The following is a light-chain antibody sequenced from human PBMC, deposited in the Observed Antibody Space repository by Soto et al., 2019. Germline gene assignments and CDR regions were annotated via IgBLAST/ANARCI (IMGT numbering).Light chain of an antibody. CDR2: DVT. V-gene: IGLV2-11*01. CDR1: NSDVGGYNY. J-gene: IGLJ1*01. CDR3: CSYAGNYIDV. Sequence: QSALTQPRSVSGSPGPSVTVSCTGTNSDVGGYNYVSWYQPHPDNAPKLMAYDVTQRHSGVPDRFSGSKSGNTASLNISGLQSDDEADYYGCSYAGNYIDVFGTGTKLTVL.